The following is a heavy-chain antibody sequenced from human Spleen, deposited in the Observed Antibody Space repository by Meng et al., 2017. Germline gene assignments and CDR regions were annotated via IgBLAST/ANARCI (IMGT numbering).Heavy chain of an antibody. D-gene: IGHD3-10*01. CDR1: GGSITNHNW. CDR3: LRGSGGSV. CDR2: IPHRGSA. Sequence: QVQLQESGPGLVKPWGTLSLTCAVSGGSITNHNWWAWVRQPPGKRLEWIGEIPHRGSAAYNPSLKSRVSMSIDIPKNQFYLKLTSVTAADTAVYYCLRGSGGSVWGQGTLVTVSS. V-gene: IGHV4-4*02. J-gene: IGHJ4*02.